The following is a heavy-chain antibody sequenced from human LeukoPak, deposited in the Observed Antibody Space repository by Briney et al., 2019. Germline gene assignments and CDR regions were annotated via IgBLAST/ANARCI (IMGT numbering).Heavy chain of an antibody. D-gene: IGHD3-10*01. CDR2: MNPNSGNT. CDR1: GFTFTSHD. Sequence: ASVKVSCKASGFTFTSHDYNWVRQATGQGLEWMGWMNPNSGNTGYAQKFQGRVTITRDTSASTAYMELSSLRSEDTAVYYCARDLRRFGELLAFDYWGQGTLVTVSS. CDR3: ARDLRRFGELLAFDY. J-gene: IGHJ4*02. V-gene: IGHV1-8*01.